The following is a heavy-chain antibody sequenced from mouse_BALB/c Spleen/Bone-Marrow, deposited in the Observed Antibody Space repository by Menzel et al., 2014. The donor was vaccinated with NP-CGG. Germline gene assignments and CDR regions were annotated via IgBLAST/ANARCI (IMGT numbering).Heavy chain of an antibody. CDR2: FYPGDGDT. CDR3: ARVHYGNHECFDV. CDR1: GYTFTSYW. Sequence: QVQLQQSGAELARPGASVKLSCKASGYTFTSYWMQWLKQRPGQGLEWIGAFYPGDGDTRYSQKFKGKATWTADKSSSTAYMQLSSLASEDSAVYYCARVHYGNHECFDVWGAGTAVTVSS. J-gene: IGHJ1*01. V-gene: IGHV1-87*01. D-gene: IGHD2-1*01.